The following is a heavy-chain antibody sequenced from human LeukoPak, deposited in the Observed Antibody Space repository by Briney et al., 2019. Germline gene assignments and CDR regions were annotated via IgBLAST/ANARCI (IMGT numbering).Heavy chain of an antibody. CDR2: ISAYNGNT. CDR3: ARGRGIRSSSVYPFDY. V-gene: IGHV1-18*01. J-gene: IGHJ4*02. CDR1: GYTFTSYG. Sequence: ASVKVSCKASGYTFTSYGISWVRQAPGQGLEWMGWISAYNGNTNYAQKLQGRVTMTTDTSTSTAYMELRSLRSDDTAVYYCARGRGIRSSSVYPFDYWGQGTLVTVSS. D-gene: IGHD3-22*01.